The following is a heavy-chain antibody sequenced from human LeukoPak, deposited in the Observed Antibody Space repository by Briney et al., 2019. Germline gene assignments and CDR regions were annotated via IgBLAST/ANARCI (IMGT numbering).Heavy chain of an antibody. J-gene: IGHJ3*02. V-gene: IGHV1-46*01. Sequence: ASVKVSCEASGYTFTSYYIHWVRQAPGQGLEWMGMINPSGGSTSYAQKFQGRVTMTRDTSTSTVYMELSSLRSEDSAVYYCARSAPQGYCTSTSCYARSAFDIWGQGTMVTVSS. CDR3: ARSAPQGYCTSTSCYARSAFDI. CDR2: INPSGGST. D-gene: IGHD2-2*01. CDR1: GYTFTSYY.